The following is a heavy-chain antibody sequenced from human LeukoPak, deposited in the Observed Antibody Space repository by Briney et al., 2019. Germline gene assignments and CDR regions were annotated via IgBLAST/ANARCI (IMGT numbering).Heavy chain of an antibody. J-gene: IGHJ4*02. CDR1: GGSISSYY. Sequence: PSETLSLTCTVSGGSISSYYWSWIRQPPGKELEWIGYIYYSGTTNYNPSLKSRVTISVGTSKNQFSLKLSSVTAADTAVYYCARRGDGYKFDYWGQGTLVTVSS. CDR2: IYYSGTT. V-gene: IGHV4-59*08. CDR3: ARRGDGYKFDY. D-gene: IGHD5-24*01.